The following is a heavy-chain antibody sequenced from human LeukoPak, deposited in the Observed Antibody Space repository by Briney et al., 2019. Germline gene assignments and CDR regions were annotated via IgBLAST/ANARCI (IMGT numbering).Heavy chain of an antibody. J-gene: IGHJ3*02. CDR2: IYSSGNT. Sequence: PSQTLSLTCTVSGGSIISNRHYWSWIRQPAGKGLEWIGHIYSSGNTKYNPSLKSRLTMSIDSSKNQFSLILTSVTAADTAVYYCARVALITIHENDAFDIWGQGTMVTVSS. CDR3: ARVALITIHENDAFDI. CDR1: GGSIISNRHY. D-gene: IGHD3-3*01. V-gene: IGHV4-61*09.